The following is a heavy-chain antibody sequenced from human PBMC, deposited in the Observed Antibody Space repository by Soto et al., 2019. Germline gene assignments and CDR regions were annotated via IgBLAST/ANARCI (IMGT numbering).Heavy chain of an antibody. V-gene: IGHV3-21*01. CDR3: VKDEGIEAMDV. CDR2: ITSIPSDV. J-gene: IGHJ6*02. D-gene: IGHD3-3*02. CDR1: GFNFSRKT. Sequence: GGSVRLSSFTPGFNFSRKTMSWVRHAPGQVREXVASITSIPSDVPYADSVKGRFSASRDNAKNSLSLQMESLSPDDTAIYFCVKDEGIEAMDVWGQGATVTVSS.